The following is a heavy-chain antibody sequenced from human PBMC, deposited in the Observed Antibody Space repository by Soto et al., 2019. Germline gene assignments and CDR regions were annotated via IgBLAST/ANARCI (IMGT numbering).Heavy chain of an antibody. D-gene: IGHD4-17*01. V-gene: IGHV1-3*01. CDR1: GFSFTSYS. Sequence: QDQLVQSGAEVKKPGASVKVSCGTSGFSFTSYSFHWVRQAPAQGLQWMGWINAGRGKTKYSQQFQGRVTFTWDTSANTVYMELSRLTSEDTSVFYCARWIDNGYFDYWGQGTLVTVSA. J-gene: IGHJ4*02. CDR3: ARWIDNGYFDY. CDR2: INAGRGKT.